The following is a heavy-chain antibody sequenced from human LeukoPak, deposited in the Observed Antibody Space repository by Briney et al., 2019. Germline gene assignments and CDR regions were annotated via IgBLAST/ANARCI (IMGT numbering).Heavy chain of an antibody. CDR2: INPNSGGT. D-gene: IGHD3-22*01. Sequence: ASVKVSCKASGYTFTGYYMHWVRQAPGQGLEWMGWINPNSGGTNYAQKFQGRVTMTRDTSISTAYMELSRLRSDDTAVYYCEFDYYDSSGYYLDYWGQGTLVTVSS. CDR3: EFDYYDSSGYYLDY. J-gene: IGHJ4*02. V-gene: IGHV1-2*02. CDR1: GYTFTGYY.